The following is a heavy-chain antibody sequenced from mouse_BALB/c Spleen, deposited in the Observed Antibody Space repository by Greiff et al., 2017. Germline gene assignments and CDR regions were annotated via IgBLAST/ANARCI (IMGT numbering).Heavy chain of an antibody. D-gene: IGHD2-4*01. Sequence: EVKLMESGGGLVKPGGSLKLSCAASGFTFSSYAMSWVRQSPEKGLEWVAEISSGGSYTYYPDTVTGRFTISRDNAKNTLYLEMSSLRSEDTAMYYCARDMITTKGFDYWGQGTTLTVSS. CDR3: ARDMITTKGFDY. CDR2: ISSGGSYT. J-gene: IGHJ2*01. CDR1: GFTFSSYA. V-gene: IGHV5-9-4*01.